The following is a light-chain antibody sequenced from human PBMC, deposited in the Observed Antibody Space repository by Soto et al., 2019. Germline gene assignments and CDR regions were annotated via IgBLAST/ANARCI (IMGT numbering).Light chain of an antibody. Sequence: QSALTQPASVSGSPGQSITVSCAGTSSDVGSYNLVSWYQQYPGQAPKLILYEVSNRPTGVPNRFTGSKSGNTASLTISGLQAEDEADYYCSSYGGSSNLVFGGGTKLTVL. CDR1: SSDVGSYNL. CDR2: EVS. J-gene: IGLJ2*01. CDR3: SSYGGSSNLV. V-gene: IGLV2-23*02.